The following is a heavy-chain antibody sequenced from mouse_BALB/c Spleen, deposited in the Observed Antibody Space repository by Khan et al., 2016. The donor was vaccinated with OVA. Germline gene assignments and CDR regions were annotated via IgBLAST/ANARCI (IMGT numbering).Heavy chain of an antibody. J-gene: IGHJ4*01. CDR3: ASELGRYYAMDY. CDR2: ISYSGST. CDR1: GYSITSDYA. D-gene: IGHD4-1*01. Sequence: EVQLQESGPGLVKPSQSLSLTCTVTGYSITSDYAWNWIRQFPGNKLEWMGYISYSGSTTYNPSLKSRISITRDTSTAQFFLQLKSVTSDDTATYYSASELGRYYAMDYWGQGTSVTVSS. V-gene: IGHV3-2*02.